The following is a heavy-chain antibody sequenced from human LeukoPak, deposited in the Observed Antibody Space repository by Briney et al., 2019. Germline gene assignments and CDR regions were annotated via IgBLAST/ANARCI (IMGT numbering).Heavy chain of an antibody. D-gene: IGHD3-9*01. V-gene: IGHV4-34*01. CDR1: GGSLSGNY. Sequence: SETLSLTCAVYGGSLSGNYWRWIRQPPGEGLEWIGEINHSGSTNYNPSLRSRVTISVDTSKNQFSLKLSSVTAADTAVYYCASESVLTGYYEAYWGQGTLVTVSS. CDR3: ASESVLTGYYEAY. CDR2: INHSGST. J-gene: IGHJ4*02.